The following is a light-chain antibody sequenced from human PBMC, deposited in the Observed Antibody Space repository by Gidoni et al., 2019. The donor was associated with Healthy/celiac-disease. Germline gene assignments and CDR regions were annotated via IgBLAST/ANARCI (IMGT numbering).Light chain of an antibody. J-gene: IGKJ4*01. CDR3: QQSYSTPLT. CDR2: TAS. V-gene: IGKV1-39*01. CDR1: QSISSY. Sequence: DIQMTQSPSPLSASVGDRVTITCRASQSISSYLSWYQQKPGKAPKLLIYTASSLQSGVPSMFRGRGSGTDFALTISSLQPEDFATYYCQQSYSTPLTFGGGTKVEIK.